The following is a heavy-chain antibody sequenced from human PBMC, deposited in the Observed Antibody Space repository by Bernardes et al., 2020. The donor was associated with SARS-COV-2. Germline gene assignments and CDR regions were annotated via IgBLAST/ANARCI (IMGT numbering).Heavy chain of an antibody. V-gene: IGHV3-9*01. Sequence: GGSLRLSCAASGFTFDDYAMHWVRQAPGKGLEWVSGISWNSGSIGYADSVKGRFTISRDNAMNSLYLQMNSLRAEDTALYYCSKDPDYYYGMDVWGQGTTVTVSS. CDR3: SKDPDYYYGMDV. J-gene: IGHJ6*02. CDR1: GFTFDDYA. CDR2: ISWNSGSI.